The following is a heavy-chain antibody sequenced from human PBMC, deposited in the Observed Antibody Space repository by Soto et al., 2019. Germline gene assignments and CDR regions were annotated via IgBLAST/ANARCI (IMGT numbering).Heavy chain of an antibody. CDR2: ISYDGGNK. CDR3: AKDLQIRYFDWYFDY. V-gene: IGHV3-30*18. Sequence: GGSLRLSCAASGFSFSSYDIHWVRQAPGKGLEWVAVISYDGGNKYYGGSVEGRFTISRDNSKNTLYLQMNSLRAEDTAVYYCAKDLQIRYFDWYFDYWGQGTLVTVSS. J-gene: IGHJ4*02. CDR1: GFSFSSYD. D-gene: IGHD3-9*01.